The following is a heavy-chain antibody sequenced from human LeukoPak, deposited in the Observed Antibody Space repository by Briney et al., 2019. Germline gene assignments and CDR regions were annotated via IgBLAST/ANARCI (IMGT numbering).Heavy chain of an antibody. V-gene: IGHV3-30*04. CDR2: ISYDGSNK. CDR1: GFTFSSYA. D-gene: IGHD6-19*01. Sequence: PGGSLRLSCAASGFTFSSYAMHWVRQAPGKGLEWVAVISYDGSNKYYADSVKGRFTISRDNSKNTLYLQMNSLRVEDMAVYYCARAYSSGWFNSWGQGTLVTVSS. J-gene: IGHJ5*01. CDR3: ARAYSSGWFNS.